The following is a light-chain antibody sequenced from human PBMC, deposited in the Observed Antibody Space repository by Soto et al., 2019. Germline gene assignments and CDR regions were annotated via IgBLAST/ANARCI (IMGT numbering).Light chain of an antibody. CDR3: CSYARRYTFVI. J-gene: IGLJ2*01. CDR1: SSDVGGYNY. Sequence: QSVLAQPRSVSGSPGQSVTISCTGTSSDVGGYNYVSWYQQHPGKAPKLMIYDVTKRPSGVPDRFSGSKSGNTAFLTISGRQAEDEADYYCCSYARRYTFVIVGGGTKVTVL. V-gene: IGLV2-11*01. CDR2: DVT.